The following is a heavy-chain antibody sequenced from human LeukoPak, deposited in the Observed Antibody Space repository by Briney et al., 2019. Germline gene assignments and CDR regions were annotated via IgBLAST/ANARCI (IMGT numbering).Heavy chain of an antibody. Sequence: SQTLSLTCAISGDSVSSNSAAWNWIRQSPSRGLEWLGRTYYRSKWYNGYAVSVKSRITINPDTSKNQFSLQLNSVTPEDTAVYYCARDAPSPTGYYYYGMDVWGQGTTVTVSS. CDR2: TYYRSKWYN. V-gene: IGHV6-1*01. CDR1: GDSVSSNSAA. CDR3: ARDAPSPTGYYYYGMDV. D-gene: IGHD3-9*01. J-gene: IGHJ6*02.